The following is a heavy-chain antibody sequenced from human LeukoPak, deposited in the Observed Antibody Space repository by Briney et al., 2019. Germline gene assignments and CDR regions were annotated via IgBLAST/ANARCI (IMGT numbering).Heavy chain of an antibody. J-gene: IGHJ6*03. V-gene: IGHV3-20*04. CDR2: INWNGGST. CDR3: ARAGEVWITVVISYYYYMDV. CDR1: GFTFDDYG. Sequence: GGSLRLSCAASGFTFDDYGMSWVRQAPGKGLEWVSGINWNGGSTGYADSVKGRFTISRDNAKNSLYLQMNSLRAEDTALYYCARAGEVWITVVISYYYYMDVWGKGTTVTVSS. D-gene: IGHD4-23*01.